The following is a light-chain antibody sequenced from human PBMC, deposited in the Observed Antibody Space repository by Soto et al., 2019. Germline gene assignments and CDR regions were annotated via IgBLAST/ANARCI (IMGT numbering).Light chain of an antibody. CDR2: AAS. Sequence: DIQMTQSPSSLSASVGDRVTITCRASESISDYLNWYQQKPGKAPKLLIYAASSLQSGVPSRFSGSGSGTDFTLTINGLQPEDFATYFCQQCYTTRSITFGQGTRLEIK. CDR3: QQCYTTRSIT. V-gene: IGKV1-39*01. CDR1: ESISDY. J-gene: IGKJ5*01.